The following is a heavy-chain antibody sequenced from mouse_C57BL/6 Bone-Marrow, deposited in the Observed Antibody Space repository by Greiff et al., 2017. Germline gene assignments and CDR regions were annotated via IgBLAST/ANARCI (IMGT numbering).Heavy chain of an antibody. CDR3: ARGYYGGPRFAY. V-gene: IGHV1-82*01. CDR1: GYAFSSSW. D-gene: IGHD2-1*01. J-gene: IGHJ3*01. Sequence: VKVVESGPELVKPGASVKISCKASGYAFSSSWMNWVKQRPGKGLEWIGRIYPGDGDTNYNGKFKGKATLTADKSSSTAYMQLSSLTSEDSAVYFCARGYYGGPRFAYWGQGTLVTVSA. CDR2: IYPGDGDT.